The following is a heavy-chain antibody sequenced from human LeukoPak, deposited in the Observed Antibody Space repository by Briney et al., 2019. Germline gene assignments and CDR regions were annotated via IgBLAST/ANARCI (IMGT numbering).Heavy chain of an antibody. D-gene: IGHD5-24*01. Sequence: ASVKVSCKVVAYDFTGYHIHWVRQAPGQGPEWMGRLNPNTGHAVYAFKFRGRVTTTRDTSSSTAYMEVTRLTSDDTALYYCAKDRDGADRIILWGQGTLVTVSS. J-gene: IGHJ4*02. V-gene: IGHV1-2*06. CDR1: AYDFTGYH. CDR2: LNPNTGHA. CDR3: AKDRDGADRIIL.